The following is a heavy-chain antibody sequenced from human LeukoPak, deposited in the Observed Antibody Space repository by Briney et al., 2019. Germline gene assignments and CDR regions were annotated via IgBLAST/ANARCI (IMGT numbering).Heavy chain of an antibody. D-gene: IGHD6-13*01. CDR2: IYTSGST. V-gene: IGHV4-4*07. J-gene: IGHJ5*02. CDR3: ARVDPLPGIAAAGEEWFDP. CDR1: GGSISSYY. Sequence: SETLSLTCTVSGGSISSYYWSWIRQPAGKGLEWIGRIYTSGSTNYNPSLKSRVTMSVDTSKNQFSLKLSSVTAADTAVYYCARVDPLPGIAAAGEEWFDPWDQGTLVTVSS.